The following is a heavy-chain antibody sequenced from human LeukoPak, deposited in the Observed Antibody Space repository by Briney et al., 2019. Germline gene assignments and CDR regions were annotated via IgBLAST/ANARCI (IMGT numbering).Heavy chain of an antibody. D-gene: IGHD3-9*01. CDR1: GGTFSSYA. J-gene: IGHJ6*02. Sequence: GASVKVSCKASGGTFSSYAISWVRQAPGQGLEWMGGIIPIFGTANYAQKFQGRVTITADESTSTAYMELSSLRSEGTAVYYCARDSRYFDWLTPGYYYGMDVWDQGTTVTVSS. V-gene: IGHV1-69*13. CDR3: ARDSRYFDWLTPGYYYGMDV. CDR2: IIPIFGTA.